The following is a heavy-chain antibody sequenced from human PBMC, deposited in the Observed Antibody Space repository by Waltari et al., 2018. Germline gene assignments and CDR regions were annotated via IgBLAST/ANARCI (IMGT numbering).Heavy chain of an antibody. J-gene: IGHJ4*02. CDR1: AFTYWTSI. CDR3: GREGGTSGYSGYLDT. CDR2: MSYDGFSK. V-gene: IGHV3-30*01. Sequence: QVQLVESGGGVVQPGRSLRLSGAAPAFTYWTSILHWVRQAPGKGLEWVAAMSYDGFSKYYADSVKGRFSIGRDDSQNTVYLQANSLTTEDTAVYYCGREGGTSGYSGYLDTWGQGTLVTVSS. D-gene: IGHD2-15*01.